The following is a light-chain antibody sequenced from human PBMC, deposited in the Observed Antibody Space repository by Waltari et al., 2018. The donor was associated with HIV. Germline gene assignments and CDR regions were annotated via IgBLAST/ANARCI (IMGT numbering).Light chain of an antibody. CDR2: GAS. V-gene: IGKV3-15*01. CDR1: QSVSSN. Sequence: RVMTQSPATLSVSPGERATLPCRASQSVSSNLDWYQQKPGQAPRLLIYGASTRATGIPARFSGSGSETEFTLTIGSLQSEDFAVYYCQEYKNWPLSTFGGGTKVEIK. J-gene: IGKJ4*01. CDR3: QEYKNWPLST.